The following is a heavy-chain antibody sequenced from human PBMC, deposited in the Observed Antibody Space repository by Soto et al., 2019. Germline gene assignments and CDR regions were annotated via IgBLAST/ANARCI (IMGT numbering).Heavy chain of an antibody. CDR1: GGSFSGYY. D-gene: IGHD6-13*01. J-gene: IGHJ3*02. CDR3: ASASSWTDDAFDI. Sequence: SETLSLTCAVYGGSFSGYYWSWIRQPPGKGLEWIGEINHSGSTNYNPSLKSRVTISVDTSKNQFSLKLSSVTAADTAVYYCASASSWTDDAFDIWGQGTMVTVS. V-gene: IGHV4-34*01. CDR2: INHSGST.